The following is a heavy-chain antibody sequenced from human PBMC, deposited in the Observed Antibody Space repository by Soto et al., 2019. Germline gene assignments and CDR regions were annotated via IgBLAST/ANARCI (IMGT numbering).Heavy chain of an antibody. Sequence: EVQLVESGGGSVKPGGSLRLSCAASGLTFSNVWMTWVRQAPGKGLEWVGRIKSKSDGETADVAAPMKARFTISRDDSKNTVFLEMNSLKSEDTALYYCAITAMINRDSSTSFDYWGRGTQVTVSS. CDR2: IKSKSDGETA. V-gene: IGHV3-15*01. CDR1: GLTFSNVW. D-gene: IGHD5-18*01. CDR3: AITAMINRDSSTSFDY. J-gene: IGHJ4*02.